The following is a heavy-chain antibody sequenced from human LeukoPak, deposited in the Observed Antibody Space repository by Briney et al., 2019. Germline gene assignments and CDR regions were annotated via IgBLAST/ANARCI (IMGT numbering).Heavy chain of an antibody. J-gene: IGHJ5*02. V-gene: IGHV6-1*01. CDR2: TYYRSKWYN. CDR1: GDSVSSNSAA. D-gene: IGHD1-26*01. Sequence: SQTLSLTCAISGDSVSSNSAAWNWIRQSPSRGLEWLGRTYYRSKWYNDYAVSVKSRITINPDTSKNQFSLQLNSVTREDMAVYYCARGRNPRAIVGARSWFDPWGQGTLVTVSS. CDR3: ARGRNPRAIVGARSWFDP.